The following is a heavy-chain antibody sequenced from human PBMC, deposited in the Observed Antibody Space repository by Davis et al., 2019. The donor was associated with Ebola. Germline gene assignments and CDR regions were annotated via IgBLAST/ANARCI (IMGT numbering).Heavy chain of an antibody. CDR3: VGDLPPHKDVIALRSDH. CDR2: FDPEDGKK. V-gene: IGHV1-24*01. D-gene: IGHD2-15*01. CDR1: GYFLSELS. Sequence: ASVKVSCKVSGYFLSELSMHWVRQAPGKGLEWMGCFDPEDGKKIYSQKFQGRVTMTEDTSTDTAYMELGSLTSDDTAVYYCVGDLPPHKDVIALRSDHWGQGALVTVAS. J-gene: IGHJ4*02.